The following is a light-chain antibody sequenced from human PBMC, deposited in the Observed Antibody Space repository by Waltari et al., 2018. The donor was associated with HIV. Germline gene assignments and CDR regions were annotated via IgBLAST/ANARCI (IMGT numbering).Light chain of an antibody. CDR1: RDAIGGYNS. Sequence: QSALTQPPSASGSLGQSVTISCSGPRDAIGGYNSVSWYQQYPAKAPKLLIYEVNKRPSGVPDRFSGSKSLNTASLTVSGLQAEDEAHYFCSSFTGSNTVVFGGGTKLTVL. V-gene: IGLV2-8*01. CDR3: SSFTGSNTVV. CDR2: EVN. J-gene: IGLJ2*01.